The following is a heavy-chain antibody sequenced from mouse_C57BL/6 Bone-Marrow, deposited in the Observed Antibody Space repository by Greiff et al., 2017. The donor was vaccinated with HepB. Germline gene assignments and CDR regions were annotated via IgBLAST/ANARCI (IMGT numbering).Heavy chain of an antibody. CDR2: IDPENGDT. CDR3: TTWGGYAMDY. V-gene: IGHV14-4*01. D-gene: IGHD1-1*02. CDR1: GFNIKDDY. J-gene: IGHJ4*01. Sequence: EVKLQESGAELVRPGASVKLSCTASGFNIKDDYMHWVKQRPEQGLEWIGWIDPENGDTEYASKFQGKATITADTSSNTAYLKLSSLTSEDTAVYYCTTWGGYAMDYWGQGTAVTVSS.